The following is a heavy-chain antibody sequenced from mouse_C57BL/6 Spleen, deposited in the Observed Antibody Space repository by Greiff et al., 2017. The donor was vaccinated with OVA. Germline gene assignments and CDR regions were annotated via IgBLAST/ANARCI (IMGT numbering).Heavy chain of an antibody. CDR1: GYTFTDHT. V-gene: IGHV1-78*01. J-gene: IGHJ4*01. D-gene: IGHD1-1*01. Sequence: QVQLQQSDAELVKPGASVKISCKASGYTFTDHTIHWMKQRPEQGLEWIGYIYPRAGSTKYNEKFKGKATLTADKSSSTAYMQLHSQTSEDSADYCCAKREDYYGNNDGYAMYDWGQGTSVTVSS. CDR2: IYPRAGST. CDR3: AKREDYYGNNDGYAMYD.